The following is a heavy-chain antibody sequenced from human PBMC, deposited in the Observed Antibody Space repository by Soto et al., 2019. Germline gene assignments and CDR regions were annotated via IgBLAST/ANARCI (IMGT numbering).Heavy chain of an antibody. CDR2: INSDGSST. D-gene: IGHD3-16*02. J-gene: IGHJ6*02. Sequence: SGGSLRLSCAASGFTFSSYWMHWVRQAPGKGLVWVSRINSDGSSTSYADSVKGRFTISRDNAKNTLYLQMNSLRAEDTAVYYCARELYPVFRYYYYGMDVWGQGTTVTV. CDR3: ARELYPVFRYYYYGMDV. CDR1: GFTFSSYW. V-gene: IGHV3-74*01.